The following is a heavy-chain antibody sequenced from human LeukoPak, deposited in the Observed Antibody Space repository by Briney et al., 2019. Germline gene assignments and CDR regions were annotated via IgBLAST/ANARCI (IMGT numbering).Heavy chain of an antibody. CDR2: ISAYNGNT. D-gene: IGHD3-22*01. Sequence: ASVKVSCKASGYTFTSYGISWVRQAPGQGLEWMGWISAYNGNTNYAQKLQGRVTMTTDTSTSTAYMELRSLRSDDTAVYYCARDVLAVSAYYYDSSGYPEGDYWGQGTLVTVSS. CDR1: GYTFTSYG. CDR3: ARDVLAVSAYYYDSSGYPEGDY. V-gene: IGHV1-18*01. J-gene: IGHJ4*02.